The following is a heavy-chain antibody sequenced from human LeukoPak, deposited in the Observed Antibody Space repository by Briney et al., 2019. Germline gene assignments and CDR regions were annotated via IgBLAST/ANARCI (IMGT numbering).Heavy chain of an antibody. D-gene: IGHD3-10*01. J-gene: IGHJ4*02. V-gene: IGHV3-48*04. CDR2: ISSSSSTI. Sequence: PGGSLRLSCAASGFTFSTYSMNWVRQAPRKGLEWVSYISSSSSTIYYADSVKGRFTISRDNAKNSLYLQMNSLRAEDAAVYYCARNMAYYGSGSYPKYYFDYWGQGTLVTVSS. CDR1: GFTFSTYS. CDR3: ARNMAYYGSGSYPKYYFDY.